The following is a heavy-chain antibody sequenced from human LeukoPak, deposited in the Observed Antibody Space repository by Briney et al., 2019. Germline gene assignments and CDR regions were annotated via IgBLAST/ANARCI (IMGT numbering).Heavy chain of an antibody. CDR3: ARELGPTGGSGSFDY. CDR2: ISSSSSTI. V-gene: IGHV3-48*04. CDR1: GFTFSSYS. J-gene: IGHJ4*02. Sequence: GGSLRLSCAASGFTFSSYSMNWVRQAPGKGLEWVSYISSSSSTIYYADSVKGRFTISRDNAKNSLYLQMNSLRAEDTAVYYCARELGPTGGSGSFDYWGQGTLVTVSS. D-gene: IGHD3-10*01.